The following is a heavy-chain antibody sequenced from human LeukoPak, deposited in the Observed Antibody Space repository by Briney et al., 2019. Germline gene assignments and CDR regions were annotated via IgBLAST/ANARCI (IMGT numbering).Heavy chain of an antibody. D-gene: IGHD5-12*01. V-gene: IGHV3-33*01. Sequence: PGGSLRLSCAASGFTFSSYGMHWVRQAPGKGLEWVAVIWYDGSNKYYADSVKGRFTISRDNSKNTLYLQMNSLRAEDTAVYYCARSGKYSGYDPQEYYYYGMDVWGQGTTVTVSS. CDR1: GFTFSSYG. CDR3: ARSGKYSGYDPQEYYYYGMDV. J-gene: IGHJ6*02. CDR2: IWYDGSNK.